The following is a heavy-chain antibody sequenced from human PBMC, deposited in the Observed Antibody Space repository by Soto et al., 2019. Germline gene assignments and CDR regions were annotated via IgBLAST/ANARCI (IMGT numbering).Heavy chain of an antibody. Sequence: EVLLQQSGAEAREPGGVVKMSCAVSGITFSDLHMHWVKQAPGKGLAWVGLVEVENDDRLYAEKYRGRLNINTDTSRHTSYMELTSLTSDDTAIYFCAAVRGSLGSVSFDYWGQGTPGTVSA. J-gene: IGHJ4*02. D-gene: IGHD1-26*01. CDR2: VEVENDDR. V-gene: IGHV1-69-2*01. CDR1: GITFSDLH. CDR3: AAVRGSLGSVSFDY.